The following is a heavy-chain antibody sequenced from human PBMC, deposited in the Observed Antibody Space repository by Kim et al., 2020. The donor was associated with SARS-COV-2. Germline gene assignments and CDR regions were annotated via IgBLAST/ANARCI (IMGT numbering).Heavy chain of an antibody. V-gene: IGHV1-69*13. CDR1: GGTFSSYA. Sequence: SVKVSCKASGGTFSSYAISWVRQAPGQGLEWMGGIIPIFGTANYAQKFQGRVTITADESTSTAYMELSSLRSEDTAVYYCASNSGSGRLEMATIQGAFDIWGQGTMVTVSS. CDR3: ASNSGSGRLEMATIQGAFDI. D-gene: IGHD7-27*01. J-gene: IGHJ3*02. CDR2: IIPIFGTA.